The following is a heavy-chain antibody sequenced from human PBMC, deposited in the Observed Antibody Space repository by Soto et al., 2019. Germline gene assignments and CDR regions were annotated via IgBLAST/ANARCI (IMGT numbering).Heavy chain of an antibody. Sequence: QVQLVESGGGVVQPGRSLRLSCAASGFTFRSYAMHWVRQAPGKGLEWVAAITDDGSNKYYADSVKGRFTISRDNSKNSLYQQMNSRRAEETVGYYCARDPGTGTHEYYYYGMDVWGQGTKVTVSS. V-gene: IGHV3-30-3*01. CDR3: ARDPGTGTHEYYYYGMDV. D-gene: IGHD3-10*01. CDR1: GFTFRSYA. J-gene: IGHJ6*02. CDR2: ITDDGSNK.